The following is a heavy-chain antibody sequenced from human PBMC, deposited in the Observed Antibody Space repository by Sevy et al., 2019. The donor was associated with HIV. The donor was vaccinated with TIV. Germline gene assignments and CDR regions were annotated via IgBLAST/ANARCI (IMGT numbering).Heavy chain of an antibody. CDR1: AFTFDVYG. Sequence: GGSLRLTCAASAFTFDVYGMTWVRLPPGKGLEWVSYLLAGGEVPGYAESVKGRFTISRDNSKNILYLQMNSLRAEDTAVYYCAKLGSGGGDNRHLDSWGQGTLVTVSS. J-gene: IGHJ4*02. CDR3: AKLGSGGGDNRHLDS. V-gene: IGHV3-23*01. CDR2: LLAGGEVP. D-gene: IGHD2-21*02.